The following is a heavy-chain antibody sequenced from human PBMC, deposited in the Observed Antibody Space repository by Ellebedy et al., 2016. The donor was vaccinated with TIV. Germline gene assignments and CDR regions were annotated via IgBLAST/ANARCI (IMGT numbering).Heavy chain of an antibody. CDR1: GFTFDDYA. CDR2: ISWDGGGT. Sequence: GGSLRLSCTTSGFTFDDYAMHWVRQAPGKGLQWVSLISWDGGGTSYADSVKGRFTISRDNRKNSLFLQMNSLRPEDTALYYCVRDREASCVSTSCYPDYWGQGTLVIVSS. J-gene: IGHJ4*02. D-gene: IGHD2-2*01. V-gene: IGHV3-43D*03. CDR3: VRDREASCVSTSCYPDY.